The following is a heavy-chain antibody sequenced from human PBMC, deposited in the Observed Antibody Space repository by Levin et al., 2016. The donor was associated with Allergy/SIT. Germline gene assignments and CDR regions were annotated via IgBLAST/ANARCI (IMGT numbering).Heavy chain of an antibody. J-gene: IGHJ6*02. Sequence: GESLKISCKGSGYSFTNYWIAWVRQMPGKGLEWMGIIYPGHSDIRYSPSLQGHVTISADKSISTAYLQWSSLKASDTAMYYCARQYAQQLNPEYYYYYGMDVWGQGTTVTVSS. CDR1: GYSFTNYW. CDR2: IYPGHSDI. CDR3: ARQYAQQLNPEYYYYYGMDV. D-gene: IGHD6-13*01. V-gene: IGHV5-51*01.